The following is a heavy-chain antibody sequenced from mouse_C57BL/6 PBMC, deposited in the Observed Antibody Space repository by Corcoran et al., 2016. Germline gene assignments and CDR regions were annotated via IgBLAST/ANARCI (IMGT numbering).Heavy chain of an antibody. D-gene: IGHD1-1*01. CDR3: AIYYYCSSYAMDY. V-gene: IGHV1-19*01. J-gene: IGHJ4*01. CDR1: GYTFTDYY. CDR2: INPYNGGT. Sequence: EVQLQQSGPVLVKPGASVKMSCKASGYTFTDYYMNWVKQSHGKSLEWIGVINPYNGGTSYNQKFKGKATLTVDKSSSTAYMELNSLTSEDSAVYYCAIYYYCSSYAMDYCGPGTSVTVSS.